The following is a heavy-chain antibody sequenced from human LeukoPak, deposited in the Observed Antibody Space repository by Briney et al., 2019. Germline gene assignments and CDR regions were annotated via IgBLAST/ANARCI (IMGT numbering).Heavy chain of an antibody. CDR1: GYTFTSYA. D-gene: IGHD3-22*01. CDR3: ATYYYDSSGYYYSH. J-gene: IGHJ4*02. V-gene: IGHV1-3*01. CDR2: INAGNGNT. Sequence: ASVKVSCKASGYTFTSYAMHWVRQAPGQRLEWMGWINAGNGNTKYSQKFQGRVTMTEDTSTDTAYMELSSLRSEDTAVYYCATYYYDSSGYYYSHWGQGTLVTVSS.